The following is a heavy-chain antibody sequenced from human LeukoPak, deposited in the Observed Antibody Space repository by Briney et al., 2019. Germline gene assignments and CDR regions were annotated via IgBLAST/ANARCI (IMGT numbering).Heavy chain of an antibody. CDR1: GYTFTSYD. Sequence: GASVKVSCKASGYTFTSYDINWVRQATGQGLEWMGWMNPNSGNTGYAQKFQGRVTMTRNTSISTAYMELSSLRSEDTAVYYCARAERRSYDFWGDQHYYYMDVWGEGTTVTVSS. J-gene: IGHJ6*03. CDR2: MNPNSGNT. D-gene: IGHD3-3*01. CDR3: ARAERRSYDFWGDQHYYYMDV. V-gene: IGHV1-8*01.